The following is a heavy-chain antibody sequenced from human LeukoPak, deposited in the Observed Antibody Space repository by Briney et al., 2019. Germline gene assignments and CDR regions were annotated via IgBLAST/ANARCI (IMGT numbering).Heavy chain of an antibody. J-gene: IGHJ4*02. Sequence: SETLSLTCTVSGAFTSTHYWSWVRQPLGKGLEWMGYVFYSGNSNYNPSFTSRLTMSVDTSKTQFSLKLTSVTAADTAVYYCARIDPLGYFDLRGQGTLVTVSS. CDR3: ARIDPLGYFDL. V-gene: IGHV4-59*11. CDR2: VFYSGNS. CDR1: GAFTSTHY.